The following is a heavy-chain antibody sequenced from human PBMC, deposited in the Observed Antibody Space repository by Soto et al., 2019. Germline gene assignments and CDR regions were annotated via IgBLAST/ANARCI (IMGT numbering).Heavy chain of an antibody. CDR1: GFTFSSYG. CDR3: AKPVYYPGAFDY. V-gene: IGHV3-30*18. Sequence: QVQLVESGGGVVQPGRSLRLSCAASGFTFSSYGMHWVRQAPGKGLEWVAVISYDGSNKYYADSVKGRFTISRDNSKNTLYLQMNSLRAEDTGVYYCAKPVYYPGAFDYWGQGTLVTVSS. D-gene: IGHD3-10*01. CDR2: ISYDGSNK. J-gene: IGHJ4*02.